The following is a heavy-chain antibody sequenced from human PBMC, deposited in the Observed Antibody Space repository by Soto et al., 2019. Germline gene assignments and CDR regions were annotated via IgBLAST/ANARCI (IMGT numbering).Heavy chain of an antibody. CDR3: AXXXXYYYXSGXXYWENNWFDP. CDR1: GFTFSSYA. D-gene: IGHD3-10*01. CDR2: ISGSGGST. Sequence: EVQLLXSGGGLVQPGGSLRLSCAASGFTFSSYAMSWVRQAPGKGLEWVSAISGSGGSTYYADSVKGRFTXSXXXSKXXXXXXXXXXXXXXXXXXXXAXXXXYYYXSGXXYWENNWFDPWGQGTLVXXXS. J-gene: IGHJ5*02. V-gene: IGHV3-23*01.